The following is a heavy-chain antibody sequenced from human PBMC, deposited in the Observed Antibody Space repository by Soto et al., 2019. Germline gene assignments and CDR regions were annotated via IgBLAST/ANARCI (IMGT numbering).Heavy chain of an antibody. D-gene: IGHD3-3*01. CDR3: TATGVVIIPYYYYYGMDV. CDR2: IKSKTDGGTT. J-gene: IGHJ6*02. Sequence: EVQLVESGGGLVKPGGSLRLSCAASGFTFSNAWMNWVRQAPGKGLEWVGRIKSKTDGGTTDYAAPVKGRFTISRDDSKNTLYLQMNSLKTEDTAVYYCTATGVVIIPYYYYYGMDVWGQGTTVTVSS. CDR1: GFTFSNAW. V-gene: IGHV3-15*07.